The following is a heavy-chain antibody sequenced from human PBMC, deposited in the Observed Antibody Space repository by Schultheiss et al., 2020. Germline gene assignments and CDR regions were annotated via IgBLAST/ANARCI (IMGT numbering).Heavy chain of an antibody. V-gene: IGHV3-53*03. D-gene: IGHD6-6*01. J-gene: IGHJ6*02. Sequence: GESLKISCAASGFTVSSNYMSWVRQAPGKGLVWVSVIYSGGSTYYADSVKGRFTISRDNSKNTLYLQMNSLKTEDTAVYYCTRLREYSSSSGGWGYYYYGMDVWGQGTTVTVSS. CDR2: IYSGGST. CDR1: GFTVSSNY. CDR3: TRLREYSSSSGGWGYYYYGMDV.